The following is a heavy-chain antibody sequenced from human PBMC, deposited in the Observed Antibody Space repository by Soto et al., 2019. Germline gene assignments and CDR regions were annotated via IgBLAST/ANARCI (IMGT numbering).Heavy chain of an antibody. CDR2: INGNGGDT. J-gene: IGHJ4*02. CDR3: AKGHGDSLGVYSDY. CDR1: GFSFSSYG. D-gene: IGHD4-17*01. V-gene: IGHV3-23*01. Sequence: EVQLLESGGGLLQPGGSLRLSCAASGFSFSSYGMDWVRQAPGKGLEWVSHINGNGGDTYYADSVKGRFTISRDNFRDTVSLQMNSLRADDAAIYYCAKGHGDSLGVYSDYWGQGTVVTVSS.